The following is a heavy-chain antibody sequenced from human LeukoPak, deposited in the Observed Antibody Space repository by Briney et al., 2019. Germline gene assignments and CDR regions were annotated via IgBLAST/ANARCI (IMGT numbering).Heavy chain of an antibody. CDR3: ATNPWEQQLVPFDH. CDR2: ISYDGSNK. CDR1: GGSISSSSYY. D-gene: IGHD6-13*01. V-gene: IGHV3-30*03. Sequence: PSETLSLTCTVSGGSISSSSYYWGWVRQAPGKGLVWVAVISYDGSNKYYADSVKGRFTISRDNSKNTLYLQMNSLRAEDTAVYYCATNPWEQQLVPFDHWGQGTLVTVSS. J-gene: IGHJ4*02.